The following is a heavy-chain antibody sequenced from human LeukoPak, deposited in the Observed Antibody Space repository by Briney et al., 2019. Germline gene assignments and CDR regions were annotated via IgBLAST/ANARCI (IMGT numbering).Heavy chain of an antibody. Sequence: SEALSLTCTVSGGSISSYYWSWIRQPPGKGLEWIGYIYYSGSTNYNPSLKSRVTISVDTSKNQFSLKLSSVTAADTAVYYCARDGRYGECNWFDPWGQGTLVTVSS. CDR2: IYYSGST. CDR3: ARDGRYGECNWFDP. D-gene: IGHD4-17*01. J-gene: IGHJ5*02. CDR1: GGSISSYY. V-gene: IGHV4-59*01.